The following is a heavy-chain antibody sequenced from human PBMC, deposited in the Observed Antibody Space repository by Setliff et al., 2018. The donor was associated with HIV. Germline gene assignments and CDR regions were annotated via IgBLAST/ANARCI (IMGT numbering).Heavy chain of an antibody. V-gene: IGHV4-4*02. CDR3: ARLITRGAARPLGGDAFDI. D-gene: IGHD6-6*01. CDR1: GGSISSNW. CDR2: IYHSGST. Sequence: PSETLSLTCAVSGGSISSNWWGWVRQSPGKGLEWIGEIYHSGSTHSNPSLKSRITISVDTSKNQFSLRLRSVTAADTEVYYCARLITRGAARPLGGDAFDIWGQGTRVTVSS. J-gene: IGHJ3*02.